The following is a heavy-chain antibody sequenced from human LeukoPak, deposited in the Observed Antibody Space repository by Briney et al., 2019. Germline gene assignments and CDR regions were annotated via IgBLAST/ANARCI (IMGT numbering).Heavy chain of an antibody. CDR3: GRHVTGFFDY. V-gene: IGHV3-7*03. J-gene: IGHJ4*02. CDR1: GFPFSRFW. Sequence: GSLKPSWAALGFPFSRFWVTWVRQAPGKGLEWVANIKEDGREKNYVDSVKGRFTISRDNAKNSMYLQMDSLRVEDTAVYYCGRHVTGFFDYWGQGTLVTVSS. D-gene: IGHD2-21*02. CDR2: IKEDGREK.